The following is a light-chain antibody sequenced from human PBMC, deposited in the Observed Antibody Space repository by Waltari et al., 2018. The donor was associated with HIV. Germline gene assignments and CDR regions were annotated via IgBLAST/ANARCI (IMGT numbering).Light chain of an antibody. V-gene: IGLV1-51*01. J-gene: IGLJ1*01. CDR3: GAWDSSLSAVV. Sequence: SVLTQPPSVSAAPGQKVTISCSGSSSNIGTNQLTWYQQPPGTAPKLLIYDNNKRPSGIPDRFSASKSGTSATLGITGLQSGDEAEYYGGAWDSSLSAVVFGTGTKVTVL. CDR2: DNN. CDR1: SSNIGTNQ.